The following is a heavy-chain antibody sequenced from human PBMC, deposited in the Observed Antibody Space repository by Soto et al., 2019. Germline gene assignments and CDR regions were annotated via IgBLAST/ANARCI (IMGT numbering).Heavy chain of an antibody. V-gene: IGHV4-31*03. J-gene: IGHJ4*02. CDR1: GGSISRGGSY. D-gene: IGHD5-12*01. CDR2: IYYSGSF. Sequence: QVQLQESGPGLVKPSQTLSLTCSVSGGSISRGGSYWSWIRQRPGKGLEWIGYIYYSGSFYYTPSLKGRVIISTETYKNQFSLKLSSVTAADTAVYYCTRSPETTTIYRRALPYFFDSWGQGILVTVSS. CDR3: TRSPETTTIYRRALPYFFDS.